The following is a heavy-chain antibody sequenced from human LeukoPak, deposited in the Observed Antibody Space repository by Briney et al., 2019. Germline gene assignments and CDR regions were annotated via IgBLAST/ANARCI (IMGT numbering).Heavy chain of an antibody. CDR2: INSDGSTT. V-gene: IGHV3-74*01. CDR1: GFTFSSYW. J-gene: IGHJ4*02. Sequence: GGSLRLSCAASGFTFSSYWMHWVRQAPGKGLVWVSHINSDGSTTNYADSVKGRFTISRDNAKNTLYLQMNSLRAEDTAVYYCARAGLYASGLDYWGQGTLVTVSS. CDR3: ARAGLYASGLDY. D-gene: IGHD3-10*01.